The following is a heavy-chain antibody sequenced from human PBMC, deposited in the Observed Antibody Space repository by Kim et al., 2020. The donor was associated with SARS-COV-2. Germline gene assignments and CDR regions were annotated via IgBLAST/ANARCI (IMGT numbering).Heavy chain of an antibody. CDR1: GFTFSSYW. V-gene: IGHV3-7*03. CDR3: ARDSPWRAYYYGMDV. Sequence: GGSLRLSCAASGFTFSSYWMSWVRQAPGKGLEWVANIKQDGSEKYYVDSVKGRFTISRDNAKNSLYLQMNSLRAEDTAVYYCARDSPWRAYYYGMDVWGQGTTVTVSS. J-gene: IGHJ6*02. D-gene: IGHD5-12*01. CDR2: IKQDGSEK.